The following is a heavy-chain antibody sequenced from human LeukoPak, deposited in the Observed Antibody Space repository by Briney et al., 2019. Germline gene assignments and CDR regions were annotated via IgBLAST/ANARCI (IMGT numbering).Heavy chain of an antibody. V-gene: IGHV4-39*01. CDR2: INYSGST. CDR1: GGFIITTNYY. D-gene: IGHD1-20*01. CDR3: ARINWNYFDY. Sequence: SETLSLTCTVSGGFIITTNYYWGWIRQPPGTGLEWIGSINYSGSTHYNPSLKSRVTISVDTSKNQFSLKLSSVTAADTAVYYCARINWNYFDYWGQGTLVTVSS. J-gene: IGHJ4*02.